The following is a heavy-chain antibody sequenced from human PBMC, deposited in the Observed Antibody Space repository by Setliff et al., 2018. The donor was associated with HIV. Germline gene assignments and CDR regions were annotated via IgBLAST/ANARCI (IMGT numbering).Heavy chain of an antibody. CDR1: GGFISDHY. J-gene: IGHJ2*01. Sequence: SETLSLTCTVSGGFISDHYWSWIRQPPGKGLEWLGSLYHTGSNNYNPPLKSRITVSVDRSKNQFSLKLTSVTAADTALYYCARVPPFSGSNFSWYFDLWGRGTLVTVSS. CDR2: LYHTGSN. CDR3: ARVPPFSGSNFSWYFDL. D-gene: IGHD1-26*01. V-gene: IGHV4-59*11.